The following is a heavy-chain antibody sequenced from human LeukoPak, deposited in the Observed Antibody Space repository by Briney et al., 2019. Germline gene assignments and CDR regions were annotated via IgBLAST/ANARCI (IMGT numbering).Heavy chain of an antibody. V-gene: IGHV1-69*13. CDR3: ARVSRGLYYYGSGSYYNDHDAFDI. J-gene: IGHJ3*02. D-gene: IGHD3-10*01. Sequence: SVKVSCKASGGTFSSYAISWVRQAPGQGLEWMGGIIPIFGTANYAQKFQGRVTITADESTSTAYMELSSLRSEDTAVYYCARVSRGLYYYGSGSYYNDHDAFDIWGQGTMVTVSS. CDR2: IIPIFGTA. CDR1: GGTFSSYA.